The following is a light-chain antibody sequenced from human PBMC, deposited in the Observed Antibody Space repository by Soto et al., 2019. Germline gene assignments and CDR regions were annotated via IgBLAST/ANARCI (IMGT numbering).Light chain of an antibody. Sequence: DIQMTQSPSTLSASVGDRVTITCRASQSISNWLAWYQQKPGKAPNLLIYDASSLESGVPSRFSGSRSGTKFTLTISSLQPDDFATYYCQQYNSYPGTFGQGTKVDIK. V-gene: IGKV1-5*01. J-gene: IGKJ1*01. CDR3: QQYNSYPGT. CDR1: QSISNW. CDR2: DAS.